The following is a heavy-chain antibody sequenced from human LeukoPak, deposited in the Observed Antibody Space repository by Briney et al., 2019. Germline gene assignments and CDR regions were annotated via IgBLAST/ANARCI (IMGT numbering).Heavy chain of an antibody. CDR3: ARGSIAVAGTLLLIDY. Sequence: SETLSLTCTVFGYSMSSGYYWGWIRQPPGKGLEWIGSIYHSGSTYYNPSLKSRVTISVDTSKNQFSLKLSSVTAADTAVYYCARGSIAVAGTLLLIDYWGQGTLVTVSS. D-gene: IGHD6-19*01. J-gene: IGHJ4*02. CDR2: IYHSGST. CDR1: GYSMSSGYY. V-gene: IGHV4-38-2*02.